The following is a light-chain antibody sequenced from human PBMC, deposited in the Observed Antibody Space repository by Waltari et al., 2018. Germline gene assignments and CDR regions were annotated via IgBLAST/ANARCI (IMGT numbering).Light chain of an antibody. CDR2: QVS. Sequence: QSALTQPASVSGSPGQSITISCTGTSSDVGVYHYVSWYQQYPGKAPKLMIYQVSDRPSGVSNRFSGSKSGNTASLTISGLQTEDEADYYCSSYTSRSTLVVFGGGTKLTVL. CDR3: SSYTSRSTLVV. J-gene: IGLJ3*02. V-gene: IGLV2-14*01. CDR1: SSDVGVYHY.